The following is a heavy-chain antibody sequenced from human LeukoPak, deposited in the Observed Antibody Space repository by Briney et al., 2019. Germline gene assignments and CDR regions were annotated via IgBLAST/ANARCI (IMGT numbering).Heavy chain of an antibody. J-gene: IGHJ4*02. CDR3: AGGWELPHFDY. V-gene: IGHV4-59*01. D-gene: IGHD1-26*01. Sequence: SETLSLTCTVSGGSISSYYWSWIRQPPGKGLEWIGYIYYSGSTNYNPSLKSRVTISVDTSKNQFSLKLSSVTAADTAVYYCAGGWELPHFDYWGQGTLVTVSS. CDR1: GGSISSYY. CDR2: IYYSGST.